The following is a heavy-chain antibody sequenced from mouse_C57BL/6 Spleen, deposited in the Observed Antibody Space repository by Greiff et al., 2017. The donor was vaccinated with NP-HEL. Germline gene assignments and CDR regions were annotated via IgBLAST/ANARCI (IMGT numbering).Heavy chain of an antibody. CDR3: ARGDYAFAY. V-gene: IGHV1-69*01. J-gene: IGHJ3*01. CDR1: GYTFTSYW. D-gene: IGHD1-1*01. Sequence: VQLQQPGAELVMPGASVKLSCKASGYTFTSYWMHWVKQRPGQGLEWIGEIDPSDSYTNYNQKFKGKSTLTVDKSSSTAYMQLSSLTSEDSAVYYCARGDYAFAYWGQGTLVTVSA. CDR2: IDPSDSYT.